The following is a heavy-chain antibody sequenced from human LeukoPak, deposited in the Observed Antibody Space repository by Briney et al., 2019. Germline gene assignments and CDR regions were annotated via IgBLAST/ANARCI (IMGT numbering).Heavy chain of an antibody. CDR3: TTDAGYSSGWPDYYFDY. CDR2: IKSKTDGGTT. V-gene: IGHV3-15*01. Sequence: GGSLRLSCAASGFTFSNAWMSWVRQAPGKGLEWVGRIKSKTDGGTTDYAAPVKGRFSISRDDSKNTLYLQMNSLKTEDTAVYYCTTDAGYSSGWPDYYFDYWGQGTLVTVSS. D-gene: IGHD6-19*01. CDR1: GFTFSNAW. J-gene: IGHJ4*02.